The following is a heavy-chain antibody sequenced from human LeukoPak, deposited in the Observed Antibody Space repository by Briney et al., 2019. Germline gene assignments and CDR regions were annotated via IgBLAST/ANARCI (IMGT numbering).Heavy chain of an antibody. V-gene: IGHV4-34*01. CDR3: ARILRYYGSGSYGY. CDR1: GGSFSGYQ. J-gene: IGHJ4*02. D-gene: IGHD3-10*01. CDR2: IKHSGVA. Sequence: SETLSLTCAVYGGSFSGYQWSWVRQPPGKGLEWIGEIKHSGVADYNPSLKSRVTISLDTSKNQFSLRLRSVTAADTAMYYCARILRYYGSGSYGYWGQGTLVTVSS.